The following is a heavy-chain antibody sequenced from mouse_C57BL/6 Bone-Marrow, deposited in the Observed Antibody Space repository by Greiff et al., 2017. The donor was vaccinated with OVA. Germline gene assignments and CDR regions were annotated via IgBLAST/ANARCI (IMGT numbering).Heavy chain of an antibody. Sequence: VKLMESGAELVRPGASVKLSCKASGYTFPDSYLNWVKQGPGQGLEWIARIYPGSGNTYYNEKFKGKATLTAEKSSSTAYMQLSSLTSEDSAVYFCAREGATTVVAEDYWGQGTTLTVSS. V-gene: IGHV1-76*01. CDR2: IYPGSGNT. CDR3: AREGATTVVAEDY. CDR1: GYTFPDSY. D-gene: IGHD1-1*01. J-gene: IGHJ2*01.